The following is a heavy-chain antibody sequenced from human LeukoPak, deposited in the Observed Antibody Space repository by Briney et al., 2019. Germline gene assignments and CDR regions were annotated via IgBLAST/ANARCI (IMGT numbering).Heavy chain of an antibody. Sequence: ASAKVSCKASGYTFISYDINWVRQANEQGLEWMGWMNPNSGNTGYAQKFQGRVTMTRNTSISTAYMELSSLRSEDTAVYYCARGVPGGGWYFEYWGQGALVTVSS. CDR1: GYTFISYD. V-gene: IGHV1-8*01. CDR3: ARGVPGGGWYFEY. CDR2: MNPNSGNT. D-gene: IGHD2-15*01. J-gene: IGHJ4*02.